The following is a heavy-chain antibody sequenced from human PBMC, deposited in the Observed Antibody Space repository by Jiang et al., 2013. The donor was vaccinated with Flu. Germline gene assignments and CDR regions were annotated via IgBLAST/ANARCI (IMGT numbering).Heavy chain of an antibody. CDR2: ISGSGGST. J-gene: IGHJ4*02. D-gene: IGHD3-9*01. V-gene: IGHV3-23*01. Sequence: VQLLESGGGLVQPGGSLRLSCAASGFTFSSYAMSWVRQAPGKGLEWVSAISGSGGSTYYADSVKGRFTISRDNSKNTLYLQMNSLRAEDTAVYYCAKTPRIDDILTGYYLFDYWGQGTLVTVSS. CDR3: AKTPRIDDILTGYYLFDY. CDR1: GFTFSSYA.